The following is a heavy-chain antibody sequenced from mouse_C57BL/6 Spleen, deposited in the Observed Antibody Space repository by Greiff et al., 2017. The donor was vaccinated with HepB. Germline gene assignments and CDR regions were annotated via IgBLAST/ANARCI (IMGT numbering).Heavy chain of an antibody. Sequence: QVQLQQPGAELVKPGASVKLSCKASGYTFTSYWMHWVKQRPGQGLEWIGMIHPNSGSTNYNEKFKSKATLTVDKSSSTAYMQLSSLTSEDSAVYYCARESELLYYFDYWGQGTTLTVSS. CDR1: GYTFTSYW. J-gene: IGHJ2*01. CDR2: IHPNSGST. CDR3: ARESELLYYFDY. V-gene: IGHV1-64*01.